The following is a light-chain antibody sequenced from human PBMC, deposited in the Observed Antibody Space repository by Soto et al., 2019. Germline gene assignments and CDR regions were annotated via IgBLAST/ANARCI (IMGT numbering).Light chain of an antibody. CDR3: QQSYITPLT. Sequence: DFLMTQSPSSLSASVGDRVTITCRASQSISSYLNWYQQKPGKAPKLLIYAASSLQSGVPSRFSGSGSGTDFTLTISSLQPEDFATYYCQQSYITPLTFGQGTKVDIK. V-gene: IGKV1-39*01. J-gene: IGKJ1*01. CDR2: AAS. CDR1: QSISSY.